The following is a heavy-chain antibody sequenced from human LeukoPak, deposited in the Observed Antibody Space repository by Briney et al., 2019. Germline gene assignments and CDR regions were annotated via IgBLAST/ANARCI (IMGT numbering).Heavy chain of an antibody. CDR1: GYTFTGYY. Sequence: GASVKVSCKASGYTFTGYYMHWVRQAPGQGLEWMGWINPNSGGTNYAQKFQGGVTMTRDTSISTAYMELSRLRSDDTAVYYCARAAMGGSGSYRVPYWGQGTLVTVSS. V-gene: IGHV1-2*02. CDR2: INPNSGGT. CDR3: ARAAMGGSGSYRVPY. J-gene: IGHJ4*02. D-gene: IGHD3-10*01.